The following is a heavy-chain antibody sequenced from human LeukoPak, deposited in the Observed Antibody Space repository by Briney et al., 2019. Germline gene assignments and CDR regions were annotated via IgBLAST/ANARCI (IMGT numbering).Heavy chain of an antibody. CDR3: ASLSGDVEFDY. CDR2: INHSGST. D-gene: IGHD1-26*01. J-gene: IGHJ4*02. Sequence: SETLSLTCAVYGGSFSGYYWSWIRQPPGKGLEWIGEINHSGSTNYNPSLKSRVTIPVDTSKNQFSLKLSSVTAADTAVYYCASLSGDVEFDYWGQGTLVTVSS. V-gene: IGHV4-34*01. CDR1: GGSFSGYY.